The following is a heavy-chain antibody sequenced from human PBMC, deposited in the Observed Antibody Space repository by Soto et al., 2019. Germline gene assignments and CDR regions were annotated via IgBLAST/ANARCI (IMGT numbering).Heavy chain of an antibody. D-gene: IGHD3-3*01. J-gene: IGHJ4*02. CDR1: GYTFTSYG. CDR2: ISTYNGNT. CDR3: ARDWVEMSTILSPLDY. Sequence: QVQLVQSGTEVRKPGASVKVSCKASGYTFTSYGISWVRQAPGQGLEWMGGISTYNGNTKYAQKLQGRVTMTTDTSTSTAYMELRSLRSDDTAVYYCARDWVEMSTILSPLDYWGQGTLVTVSS. V-gene: IGHV1-18*01.